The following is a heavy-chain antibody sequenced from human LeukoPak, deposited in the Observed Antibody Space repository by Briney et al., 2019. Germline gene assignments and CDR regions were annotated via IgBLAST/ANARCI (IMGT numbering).Heavy chain of an antibody. J-gene: IGHJ2*01. CDR1: GGSISSYY. D-gene: IGHD3-22*01. CDR3: AREFLSYYDSSGYYYGWYFDL. Sequence: SETLSLTCTVSGGSISSYYWSWIRQPAGKGLEWIGRIYTSGSTNYNPSLKGRVTMSVDTSKNQFSLKLSSVTAADTAVYYCAREFLSYYDSSGYYYGWYFDLWGRGTLVTVSS. V-gene: IGHV4-4*07. CDR2: IYTSGST.